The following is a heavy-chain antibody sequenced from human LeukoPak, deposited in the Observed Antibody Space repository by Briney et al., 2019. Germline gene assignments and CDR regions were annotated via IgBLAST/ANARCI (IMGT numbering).Heavy chain of an antibody. CDR1: GGSFSSHY. CDR3: ARDFFPYCSGGSCYSPPQAVSLAV. Sequence: TSETLSLTCTVSGGSFSSHYWSWMRQPPGKGLEWIGYIYYSGSTNYNPSLKSRVTISVDTSKNQFSLKLSSVTAADTAVYYCARDFFPYCSGGSCYSPPQAVSLAVWGQGTLVTVSS. V-gene: IGHV4-59*11. J-gene: IGHJ4*02. D-gene: IGHD2-15*01. CDR2: IYYSGST.